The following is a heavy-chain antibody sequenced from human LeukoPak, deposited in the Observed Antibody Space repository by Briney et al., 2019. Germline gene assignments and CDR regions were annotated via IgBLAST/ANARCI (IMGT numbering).Heavy chain of an antibody. Sequence: SETLSLTCNVSGGSISSNSWSWIRQPPGKGLEWIGYIYYSGSTNYNPSLKSRVTISVDTSKNQLSLKLSSVTAADTAVYYCARVWSEATSWFDSWGQGTLVTVPS. CDR1: GGSISSNS. J-gene: IGHJ5*01. D-gene: IGHD2-21*01. CDR2: IYYSGST. CDR3: ARVWSEATSWFDS. V-gene: IGHV4-59*01.